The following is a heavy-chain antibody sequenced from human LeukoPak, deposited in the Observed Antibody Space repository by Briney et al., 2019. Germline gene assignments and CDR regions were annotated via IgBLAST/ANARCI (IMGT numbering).Heavy chain of an antibody. V-gene: IGHV3-30*18. CDR3: AKDHGSGIEV. Sequence: GRSLRLSCAASGFTFSSYGMHWVRQAPGKGLEWVAVISYDGSNKYYADSVKGRFTISRDNSKNTLYLQMNSLRAEDTAVYYCAKDHGSGIEVWGQGTLVTVSS. J-gene: IGHJ4*02. CDR1: GFTFSSYG. D-gene: IGHD3-10*01. CDR2: ISYDGSNK.